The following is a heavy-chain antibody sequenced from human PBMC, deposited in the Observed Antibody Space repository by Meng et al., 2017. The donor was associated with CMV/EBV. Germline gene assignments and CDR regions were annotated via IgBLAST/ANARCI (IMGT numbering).Heavy chain of an antibody. CDR3: AREFDGYTFDY. J-gene: IGHJ4*02. Sequence: QVQLQESGPGLVKPSQTLSLTCSVSGGSISSGDYYWSWIRQPPGKGLEWIGYIYYSGTTYYNPSLESRVTISVDTSKNQFSLNLSSVTAADTAVYYCAREFDGYTFDYWGQGTLVTASS. V-gene: IGHV4-30-4*08. CDR2: IYYSGTT. CDR1: GGSISSGDYY. D-gene: IGHD5-24*01.